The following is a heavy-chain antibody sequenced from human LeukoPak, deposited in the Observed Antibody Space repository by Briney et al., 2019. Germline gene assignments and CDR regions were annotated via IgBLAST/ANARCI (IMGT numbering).Heavy chain of an antibody. Sequence: GECPKISCEGSGYSFISNWIGWVRQMPGKGLEWVAIIHPGNSETKYSPSFQGQVSISADKSVSTAFLQWSSLKASDTAMYYCAIHNNYAFEDLGQGTLVAVSS. J-gene: IGHJ4*02. D-gene: IGHD5-18*01. CDR1: GYSFISNW. V-gene: IGHV5-51*01. CDR2: IHPGNSET. CDR3: AIHNNYAFED.